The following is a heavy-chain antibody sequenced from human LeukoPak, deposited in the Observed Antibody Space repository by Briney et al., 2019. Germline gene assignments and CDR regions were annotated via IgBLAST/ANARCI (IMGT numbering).Heavy chain of an antibody. V-gene: IGHV4-59*08. Sequence: SETLSLTCTVSGGSISSYYWSWIRQPPGKGLEWIGYIYYSGSTNYNPSLKSRVTISVDTSKNQFSLKLSSVTAADTAVYYCARYPLMVRGVIKDAFDIWGQGTMVTVSS. CDR1: GGSISSYY. D-gene: IGHD3-10*01. CDR3: ARYPLMVRGVIKDAFDI. J-gene: IGHJ3*02. CDR2: IYYSGST.